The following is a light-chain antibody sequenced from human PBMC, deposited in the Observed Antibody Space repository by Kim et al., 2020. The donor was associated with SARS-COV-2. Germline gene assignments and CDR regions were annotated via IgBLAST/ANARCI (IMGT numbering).Light chain of an antibody. V-gene: IGKV1-33*01. J-gene: IGKJ3*01. CDR3: QQYDKFPLT. CDR2: DAS. CDR1: QDIGRY. Sequence: DIQMTQSPSSLSASVGDRVTITCQASQDIGRYLNWFQQKPGKAPKLLIYDASNLQFGVPSRFSGSGSGTHFSFTISSLHPEDVATYYCQQYDKFPLTFGRGTKVDIK.